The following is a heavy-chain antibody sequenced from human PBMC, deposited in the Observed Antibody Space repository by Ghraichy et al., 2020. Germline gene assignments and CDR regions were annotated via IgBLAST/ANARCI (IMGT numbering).Heavy chain of an antibody. D-gene: IGHD3-16*01. V-gene: IGHV3-23*01. J-gene: IGHJ5*02. Sequence: GGSLRLSCAASGFNFSSFAMSWVRQAPGKGLEWVSAISGSGDSAYYGDSVKGRFTISRDNPKNTLYLQMNSLRAEDAAVYYCAKDDRHGKGVDVPWGQGTLVTVSS. CDR3: AKDDRHGKGVDVP. CDR2: ISGSGDSA. CDR1: GFNFSSFA.